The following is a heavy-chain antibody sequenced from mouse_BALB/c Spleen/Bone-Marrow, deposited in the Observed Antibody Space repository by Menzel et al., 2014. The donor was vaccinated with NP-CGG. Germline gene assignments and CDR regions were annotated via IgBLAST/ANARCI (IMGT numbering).Heavy chain of an antibody. Sequence: QVQLQQPGPELVRPGVSVKISCKGSGYTFTDYAMHWVKQSHAKSLEWIGVISTYSGNTNYNQKFKGKATMTVDESSSTAYMELARLTSEDSAIYYCARRTNLQGDFDVWGAGTTVTVSS. CDR1: GYTFTDYA. V-gene: IGHV1-67*01. J-gene: IGHJ1*01. D-gene: IGHD1-3*01. CDR3: ARRTNLQGDFDV. CDR2: ISTYSGNT.